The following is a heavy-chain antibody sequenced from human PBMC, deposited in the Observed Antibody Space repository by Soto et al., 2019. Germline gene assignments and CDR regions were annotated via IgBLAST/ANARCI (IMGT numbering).Heavy chain of an antibody. CDR2: ISWNSGSI. V-gene: IGHV3-9*01. CDR1: GFTFDDYA. Sequence: EVQLVESGGGLVQPGRSLRLSCAASGFTFDDYAMHWVQHAPGKGLEWVSGISWNSGSIGYADSVKGRFTISRDNAKNSLYLQMNSLRAEDTALYYCAKDSGYDFWSGYAFDIWGQGTMVTVSS. J-gene: IGHJ3*02. CDR3: AKDSGYDFWSGYAFDI. D-gene: IGHD3-3*01.